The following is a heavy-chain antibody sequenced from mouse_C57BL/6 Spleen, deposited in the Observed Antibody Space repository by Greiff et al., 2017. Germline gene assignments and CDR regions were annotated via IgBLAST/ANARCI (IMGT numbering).Heavy chain of an antibody. D-gene: IGHD1-1*01. CDR2: IYPGDGDT. CDR3: AKNIPTEVAPLAD. Sequence: QVQLQQSGPELVKPGASVKISCKASGYAFSSSWMNWVKQRPGKGLEWIGRIYPGDGDTNYNGKFKGKATLTADKPSNTPYRQLSSLTSEDSAVYFWAKNIPTEVAPLADWGKGTTLTVSS. CDR1: GYAFSSSW. V-gene: IGHV1-82*01. J-gene: IGHJ2*01.